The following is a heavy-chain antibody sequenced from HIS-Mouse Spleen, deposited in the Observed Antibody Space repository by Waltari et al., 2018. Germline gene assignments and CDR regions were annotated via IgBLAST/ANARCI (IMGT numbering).Heavy chain of an antibody. CDR1: GGPISRYS. CDR2: IYYSGST. Sequence: QVQLQESGPGLVKPSETLSLTCTVSGGPISRYSWSWFRQPPGKGREWIGYIYYSGSTNYNPSLKSRVTISVDTSKNQFSLKLSSVTAADTAVYYCARDRWSVAGTVHAFDIWGQGTMVTVSS. CDR3: ARDRWSVAGTVHAFDI. J-gene: IGHJ3*02. D-gene: IGHD6-19*01. V-gene: IGHV4-59*01.